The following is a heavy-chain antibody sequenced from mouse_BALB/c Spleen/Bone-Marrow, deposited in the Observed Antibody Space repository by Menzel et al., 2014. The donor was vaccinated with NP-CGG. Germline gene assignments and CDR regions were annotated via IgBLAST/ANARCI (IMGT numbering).Heavy chain of an antibody. J-gene: IGHJ2*01. CDR3: ARDIGRLLFDF. D-gene: IGHD1-2*01. CDR2: IRNKANGYTT. V-gene: IGHV7-3*02. Sequence: EVQRVESGGGLVQPGGSLRLSCATSGFTFTDYYMNWVRQPPGKALEWLVFIRNKANGYTTEYSASVKGRFTISRDNSQSILYLQMNTLRAEDSATYYCARDIGRLLFDFWGQGTTLTVSS. CDR1: GFTFTDYY.